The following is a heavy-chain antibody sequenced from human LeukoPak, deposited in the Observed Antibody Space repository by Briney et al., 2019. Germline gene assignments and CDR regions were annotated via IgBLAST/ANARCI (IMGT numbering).Heavy chain of an antibody. V-gene: IGHV1-46*01. CDR3: ARDSYGSDY. D-gene: IGHD5-18*01. Sequence: ASLKVSCKASGYTFSNYHVHWVRQAPGQGLEWMGKITPSDGSTTYAQNFQDRVIMTRDTSSSTVYMQLSSLRSEDTAVYYCARDSYGSDYWGQGTLVTVSS. J-gene: IGHJ4*02. CDR2: ITPSDGST. CDR1: GYTFSNYH.